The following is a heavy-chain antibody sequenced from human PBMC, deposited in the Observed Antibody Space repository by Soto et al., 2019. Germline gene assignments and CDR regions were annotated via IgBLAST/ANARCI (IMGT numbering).Heavy chain of an antibody. CDR1: GGTVSSYC. CDR3: ARGPGASDYYFDY. V-gene: IGHV4-59*02. J-gene: IGHJ4*02. D-gene: IGHD3-10*01. Sequence: PSETLSLTCSVSGGTVSSYCWSWIRQPPGKGLEWIGYIYYTGSTNYSPSLKGRVTISLDASQSQFSLKLTCVTAADTAVYYWARGPGASDYYFDYWGPGTLVTVSS. CDR2: IYYTGST.